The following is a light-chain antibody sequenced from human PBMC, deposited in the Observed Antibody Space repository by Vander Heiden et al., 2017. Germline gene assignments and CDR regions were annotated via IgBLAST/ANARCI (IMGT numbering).Light chain of an antibody. CDR2: DVS. V-gene: IGLV2-14*01. Sequence: QSALTQPASVSGSPGQSTTISCTGTSSDVGGYNYVSWYQQHPGKDPKLMIYDVSNRPSGVSNRFSGSKSGNTASLTISGLQAEDEADDYCSSSTSSSTLVVFGGGTKLTVL. CDR1: SSDVGGYNY. CDR3: SSSTSSSTLVV. J-gene: IGLJ2*01.